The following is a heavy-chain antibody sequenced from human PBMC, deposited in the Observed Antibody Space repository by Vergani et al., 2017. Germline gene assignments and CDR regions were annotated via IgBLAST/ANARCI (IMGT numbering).Heavy chain of an antibody. J-gene: IGHJ4*02. CDR2: MNPNSGNT. Sequence: QVQLVQSGAEVKKPGASVKVSCKASGYTFTSYDINWVRQATGQGLEWMGWMNPNSGNTGYAQKFQGRVTMTRYTSISTAYMELSSLRSEDTAVYYCARVKAAAGTKYHFDYWGQGTLVTVSS. CDR1: GYTFTSYD. D-gene: IGHD6-13*01. V-gene: IGHV1-8*01. CDR3: ARVKAAAGTKYHFDY.